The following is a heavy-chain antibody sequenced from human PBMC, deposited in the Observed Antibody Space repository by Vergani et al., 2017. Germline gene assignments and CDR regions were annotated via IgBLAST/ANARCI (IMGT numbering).Heavy chain of an antibody. Sequence: QVQLVESGGGVVQPGRSLRLSCAASGFTFSNYVMHWVRQAPGKGLEWVSMTWYEGNNNYYADSVKGRFTISKDISKNTLYLQMNSLRGDDTAVYYCARETRDTPSSLDYWGQGTLVTVSS. D-gene: IGHD5-24*01. J-gene: IGHJ4*02. CDR2: TWYEGNNN. CDR3: ARETRDTPSSLDY. V-gene: IGHV3-33*01. CDR1: GFTFSNYV.